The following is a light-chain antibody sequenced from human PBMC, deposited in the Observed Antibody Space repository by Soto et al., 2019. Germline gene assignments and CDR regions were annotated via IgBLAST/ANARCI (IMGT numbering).Light chain of an antibody. CDR3: SSYTGSSTYV. V-gene: IGLV2-14*01. CDR2: DVS. CDR1: SSDVGGYNY. J-gene: IGLJ1*01. Sequence: QSALTQPASVSGSPGQAITISCTGTSSDVGGYNYVSWYQQHPGKDPKLMIYDVSNRSSGISNRFSGSKSGNTASLTISGLQAEDEADYYCSSYTGSSTYVFGTGTKLTVL.